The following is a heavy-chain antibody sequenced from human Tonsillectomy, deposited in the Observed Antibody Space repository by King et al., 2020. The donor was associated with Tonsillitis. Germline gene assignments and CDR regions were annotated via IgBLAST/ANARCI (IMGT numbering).Heavy chain of an antibody. D-gene: IGHD3-22*01. Sequence: VQLVESGGGLVKTGGSLRLSCAASGFTFSTYSFNWVRQAPGKGLEWVSSISDGSRYIFYADSVKGRFTISRDNAKNSLYLQMNSLRAEDTAVYYCVRVGYYYDNSGYPFDYWGQGTLLTVSS. J-gene: IGHJ4*02. V-gene: IGHV3-21*01. CDR2: ISDGSRYI. CDR3: VRVGYYYDNSGYPFDY. CDR1: GFTFSTYS.